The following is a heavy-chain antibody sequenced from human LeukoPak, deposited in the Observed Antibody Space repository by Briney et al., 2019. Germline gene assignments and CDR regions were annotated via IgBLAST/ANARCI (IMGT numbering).Heavy chain of an antibody. Sequence: GGSLRLSCPASGFTFSTYAMHWVRQAPGKGLEWVAVISYDGSNKYYADSVKGRFTISRDNSKNTLYLQMNSLRAEDTAVYYCAKDQQPGYYGSGSSPGIFDYWGQGTLVTVSS. J-gene: IGHJ4*02. CDR1: GFTFSTYA. CDR3: AKDQQPGYYGSGSSPGIFDY. D-gene: IGHD3-10*01. V-gene: IGHV3-30*18. CDR2: ISYDGSNK.